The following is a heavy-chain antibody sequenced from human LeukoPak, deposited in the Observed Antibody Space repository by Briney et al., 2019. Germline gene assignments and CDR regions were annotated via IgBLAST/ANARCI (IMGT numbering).Heavy chain of an antibody. CDR1: GGSISSYY. CDR2: IYYSGST. Sequence: SETLSLTCTVSGGSISSYYWSWIRQPPGKGLEWIGYIYYSGSTNYNPSLKSRVTLSVDTSKNQFSLKLSSVTAADTAVYYCARASGNVVVIAMRHYYYMDVWGKGTTVTVSS. J-gene: IGHJ6*03. V-gene: IGHV4-59*01. CDR3: ARASGNVVVIAMRHYYYMDV. D-gene: IGHD2-21*01.